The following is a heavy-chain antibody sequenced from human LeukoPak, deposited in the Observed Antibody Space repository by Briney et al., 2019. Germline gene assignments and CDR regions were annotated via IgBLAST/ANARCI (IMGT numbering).Heavy chain of an antibody. Sequence: SETLSLTCTVSGGSISSYHWSWIRQPPGKGLEWIGYIYYSGSTNYNPSLKSRVTISVDTSKNQFSLKLSSVTAADTAVYYCARVTYCSSTSCGFDPWGQGTLVTVSS. CDR1: GGSISSYH. CDR3: ARVTYCSSTSCGFDP. V-gene: IGHV4-59*01. J-gene: IGHJ5*02. D-gene: IGHD2-2*01. CDR2: IYYSGST.